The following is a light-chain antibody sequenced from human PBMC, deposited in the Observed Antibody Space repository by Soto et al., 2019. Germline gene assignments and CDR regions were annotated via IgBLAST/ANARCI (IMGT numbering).Light chain of an antibody. CDR3: QQYNSYSWT. V-gene: IGKV1-5*03. CDR2: RAS. Sequence: DIPMTQSPSTLSASVGDRVTITCRASQSISTWLAWYQQKPGKAPKLLIYRASSLETGVSSRFSGSGSGTEFTLTIRSLQPDDFATYYCQQYNSYSWTFGRGTKVEIK. J-gene: IGKJ1*01. CDR1: QSISTW.